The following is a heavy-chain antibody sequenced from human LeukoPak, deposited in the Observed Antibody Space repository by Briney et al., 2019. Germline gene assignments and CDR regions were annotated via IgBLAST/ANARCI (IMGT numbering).Heavy chain of an antibody. CDR2: IDYSGGT. CDR3: ARDSMSTTFFYGMDV. D-gene: IGHD1-14*01. CDR1: GDFISRYF. J-gene: IGHJ6*02. Sequence: SETLSLTCTVSGDFISRYFWNWIRQSPEKGLEWIGYIDYSGGTNYNPSLKSRVTISLDRTKKQFSLKMTSVTAADPAVYYCARDSMSTTFFYGMDVWGQGTSVAVSS. V-gene: IGHV4-59*01.